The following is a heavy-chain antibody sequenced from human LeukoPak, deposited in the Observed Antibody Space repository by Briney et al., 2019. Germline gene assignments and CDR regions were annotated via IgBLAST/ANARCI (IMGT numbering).Heavy chain of an antibody. CDR3: ARDPKDYVRAFDI. V-gene: IGHV1-18*01. Sequence: ASVKVSCKASGYTFTSYGISWVRQAPGQGLEWMGWISAYNGNTNYAQKLQGRVTMTTDTSTSTAHMELRSLRSDDTAVYYCARDPKDYVRAFDIWGQGTMVTVSS. CDR2: ISAYNGNT. J-gene: IGHJ3*02. CDR1: GYTFTSYG. D-gene: IGHD3-10*02.